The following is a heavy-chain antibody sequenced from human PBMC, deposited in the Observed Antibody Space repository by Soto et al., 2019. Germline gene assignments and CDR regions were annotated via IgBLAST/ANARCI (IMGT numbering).Heavy chain of an antibody. D-gene: IGHD3-10*01. CDR1: GFTFSNYA. J-gene: IGHJ4*02. Sequence: PGGSLRLSCAASGFTFSNYAMTWVRQAPGEGPEWVSGITADGGGAYYADSVKGRFTISRDNSKNTLYLQMYNMRADDAAVYYWARESGIALYSCHFGGQQTLVTVS. V-gene: IGHV3-23*01. CDR3: ARESGIALYSCHF. CDR2: ITADGGGA.